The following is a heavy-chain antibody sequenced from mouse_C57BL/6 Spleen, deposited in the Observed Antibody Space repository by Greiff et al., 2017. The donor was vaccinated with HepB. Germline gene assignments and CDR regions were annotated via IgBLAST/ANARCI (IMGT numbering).Heavy chain of an antibody. CDR3: AREPFTTVVADYAMDY. CDR1: GYTFTSYW. CDR2: IYPGSGST. D-gene: IGHD1-1*01. Sequence: QVQLQQPGAELVKPGASVKMSCKASGYTFTSYWITWVKQRPGQGLEWIGDIYPGSGSTNYNEKFKSEATLTVDTSSSTAYMQLSSLTSEDSAVYYCAREPFTTVVADYAMDYWGQGTSVTVSS. J-gene: IGHJ4*01. V-gene: IGHV1-55*01.